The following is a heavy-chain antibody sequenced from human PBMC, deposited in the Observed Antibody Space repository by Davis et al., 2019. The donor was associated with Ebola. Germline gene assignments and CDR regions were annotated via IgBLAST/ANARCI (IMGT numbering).Heavy chain of an antibody. CDR3: ARDLAARRVYGMDV. CDR2: IWYDGSNK. D-gene: IGHD6-6*01. J-gene: IGHJ6*02. V-gene: IGHV3-33*08. Sequence: GESLKISCAASGFTFSSYGMHWVRQAPGKGLEWVAVIWYDGSNKYYADSVKGRFTIPRDNSKNTLYLQMNSLRAEDTAVYYCARDLAARRVYGMDVWGQGTTVTVSS. CDR1: GFTFSSYG.